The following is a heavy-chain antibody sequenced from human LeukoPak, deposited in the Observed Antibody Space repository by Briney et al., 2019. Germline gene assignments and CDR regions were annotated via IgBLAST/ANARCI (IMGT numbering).Heavy chain of an antibody. J-gene: IGHJ4*02. V-gene: IGHV3-74*01. Sequence: PGGSLRLSCAASGFTFSNYWMQWVRQAPGKGLAWVSHINSDGSHTTYADSVKGRFTISRGNVKNTVYLHMNTLRAEDTAVYYCARDDIVPRTGLGDSWGQGTLVTVSA. D-gene: IGHD5-12*01. CDR3: ARDDIVPRTGLGDS. CDR1: GFTFSNYW. CDR2: INSDGSHT.